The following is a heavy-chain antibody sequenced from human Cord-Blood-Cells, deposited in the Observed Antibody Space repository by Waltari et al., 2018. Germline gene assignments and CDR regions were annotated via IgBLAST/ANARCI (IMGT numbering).Heavy chain of an antibody. CDR2: ISGSGGST. Sequence: EVQLLESGGGLVQPGGSLRLSCAASGFTFSSYAMSWVRQTPGKGLEWVSAISGSGGSTYYADSVKGRFTISRDNSKNTLYLQMNSLRAEDTAVYYCAAATMVTTGAYDAFDIWGQGTMVTVSS. CDR1: GFTFSSYA. D-gene: IGHD4-17*01. J-gene: IGHJ3*02. V-gene: IGHV3-23*01. CDR3: AAATMVTTGAYDAFDI.